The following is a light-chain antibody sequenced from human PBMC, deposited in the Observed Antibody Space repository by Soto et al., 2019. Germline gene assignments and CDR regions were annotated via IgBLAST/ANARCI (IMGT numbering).Light chain of an antibody. J-gene: IGLJ2*01. V-gene: IGLV2-8*01. CDR3: SSYAASDSFVV. CDR1: SSDVGGYNY. CDR2: EVY. Sequence: QSVLTQPPSASGSPGQSVTISCTGTSSDVGGYNYVSWYQHHPDKAPKLIIYEVYKRPSGVPDRFSGSKSGNTASLTGSGLQAEDEAEYYCSSYAASDSFVVFGGGTKLTVL.